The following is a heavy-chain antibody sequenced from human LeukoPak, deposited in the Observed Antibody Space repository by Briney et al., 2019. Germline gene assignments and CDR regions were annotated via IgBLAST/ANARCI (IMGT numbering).Heavy chain of an antibody. Sequence: LSETLSLTCTVSGGSISSYYWSWIRQPAGKGLEWIGRIYTSGSTNYNPSLKSRVTMSVDTSKNQFSLKLSSVTAADTAVYYCARVSWPPGSSWYYFDYWGQGTLVTVSS. D-gene: IGHD3-10*01. V-gene: IGHV4-4*07. CDR3: ARVSWPPGSSWYYFDY. J-gene: IGHJ4*02. CDR1: GGSISSYY. CDR2: IYTSGST.